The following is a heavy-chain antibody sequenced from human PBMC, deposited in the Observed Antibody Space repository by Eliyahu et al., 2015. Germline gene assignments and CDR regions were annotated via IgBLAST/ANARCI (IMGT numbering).Heavy chain of an antibody. CDR3: AKDERTSHGGWYGDY. D-gene: IGHD6-19*01. V-gene: IGHV3-23*01. J-gene: IGHJ4*02. CDR1: GLTFSSYA. CDR2: ISASGGST. Sequence: EVQLLESGGDLVQPGGSLRLSCAASGLTFSSYAMSWVRQAPGKGLGWVSTISASGGSTFYADSVKGRFTISRDNSKNTLYLQMNSLRAEDTAVYYCAKDERTSHGGWYGDYWGQGTLVTVSS.